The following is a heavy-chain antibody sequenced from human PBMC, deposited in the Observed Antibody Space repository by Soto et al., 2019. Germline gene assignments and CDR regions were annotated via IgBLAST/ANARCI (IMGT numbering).Heavy chain of an antibody. Sequence: SETLSLTCTVSGGSISSRGYYWGWIRQPPGKGLEWIGTIYYSGSTYYNPSLKSRVTISVDTSKNQFSLKLSSVTAADTAVYSAATGIWFHSLGQAPPVT. D-gene: IGHD6-25*01. CDR2: IYYSGST. CDR1: GGSISSRGYY. J-gene: IGHJ5*02. CDR3: ATGIWFHS. V-gene: IGHV4-39*01.